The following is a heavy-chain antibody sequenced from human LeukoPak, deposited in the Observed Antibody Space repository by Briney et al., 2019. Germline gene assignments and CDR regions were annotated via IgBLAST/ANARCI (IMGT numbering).Heavy chain of an antibody. Sequence: GGSLRLSCAASVFTFSIYSMNWVRQAPGEGLGWGSSISSSSSYIYYADSVKGRFTISRDNAKNSLYLQMNSLRAEDTAVYYCAREFWGPIAVAGSRSAFDIWGQGTMVTVSS. D-gene: IGHD6-19*01. V-gene: IGHV3-21*01. CDR3: AREFWGPIAVAGSRSAFDI. J-gene: IGHJ3*02. CDR2: ISSSSSYI. CDR1: VFTFSIYS.